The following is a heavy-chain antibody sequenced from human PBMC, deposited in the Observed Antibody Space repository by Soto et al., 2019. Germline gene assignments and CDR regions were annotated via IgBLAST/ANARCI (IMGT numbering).Heavy chain of an antibody. CDR3: ASRRNSSSWYYYYGMDV. V-gene: IGHV1-69*02. CDR1: GGTFSSYT. Sequence: ASVKVSCKASGGTFSSYTISWVRQAPGQGLEWMGRIIPILGIANYAQKFQGRVTITADKSTSTAYMELSSLRSEDTAVYYCASRRNSSSWYYYYGMDVWGQGTTVTV. D-gene: IGHD6-13*01. CDR2: IIPILGIA. J-gene: IGHJ6*02.